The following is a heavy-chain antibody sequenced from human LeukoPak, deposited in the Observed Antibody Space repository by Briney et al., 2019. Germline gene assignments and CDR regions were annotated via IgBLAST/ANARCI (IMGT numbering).Heavy chain of an antibody. CDR2: INGSGSSP. Sequence: GGSLKLSCAASGFTFSSYAMSCVRQAPGKGLECVSPINGSGSSPYYADSVKCRFTISRDNSKNTLYLQMNSQRAEDTAIYYCAKEVRIGLRYFAWTNYWGEGTRVTVSS. D-gene: IGHD3-9*01. CDR3: AKEVRIGLRYFAWTNY. CDR1: GFTFSSYA. V-gene: IGHV3-23*01. J-gene: IGHJ4*02.